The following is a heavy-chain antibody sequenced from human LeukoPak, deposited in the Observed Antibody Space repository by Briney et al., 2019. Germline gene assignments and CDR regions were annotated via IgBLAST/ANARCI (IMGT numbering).Heavy chain of an antibody. Sequence: SETLSLTCTVSGGSISSYYWSWIRQPAGKGLEWIGRIYTSGSTNYNPSLKSRVTMSVDTSKNQFSLKLSSVTAADTAVYYCARGGNVLRYFDWLFPPFDYWGQGTLVTVSS. J-gene: IGHJ4*02. CDR1: GGSISSYY. D-gene: IGHD3-9*01. CDR3: ARGGNVLRYFDWLFPPFDY. CDR2: IYTSGST. V-gene: IGHV4-4*07.